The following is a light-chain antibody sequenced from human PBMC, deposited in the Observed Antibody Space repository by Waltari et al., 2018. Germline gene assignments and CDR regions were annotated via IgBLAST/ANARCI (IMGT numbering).Light chain of an antibody. V-gene: IGLV2-14*01. CDR1: SRDVGNYNY. CDR2: EVS. CDR3: GTWDSSLSGAV. Sequence: QSALTQPASLSGSPGQSLTLSCTGTSRDVGNYNYVSWYQHHPGKVPKVIIYEVSNRPAGISSRFSGSKSGNTASLTISGLQAGDEADYYCGTWDSSLSGAVFGGGTHLTVL. J-gene: IGLJ7*01.